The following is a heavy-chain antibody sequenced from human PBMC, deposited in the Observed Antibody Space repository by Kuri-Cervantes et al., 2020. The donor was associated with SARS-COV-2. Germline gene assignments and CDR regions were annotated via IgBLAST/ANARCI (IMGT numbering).Heavy chain of an antibody. V-gene: IGHV4-34*01. CDR2: INHSGSA. Sequence: SETLSLTCAVYGGSFSGFYWSWIRQAPGKGLEWIGEINHSGSANYSPSLKSRVTILVDTSKNQFSLRLSSVTAADTGVYYCARASTTIYGVLIALFSSNAFGIWGQGTMVTVSS. CDR1: GGSFSGFY. CDR3: ARASTTIYGVLIALFSSNAFGI. J-gene: IGHJ3*02. D-gene: IGHD3-3*01.